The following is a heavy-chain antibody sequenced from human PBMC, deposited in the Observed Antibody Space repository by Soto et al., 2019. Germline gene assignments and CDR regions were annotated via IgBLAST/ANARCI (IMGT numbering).Heavy chain of an antibody. D-gene: IGHD2-2*01. Sequence: SETLSLTCTVSGGSISSGDYYWSWIRQPPGKGLEWIGYIYYSGSTYYNPSLKSRVTISVDTSKNQFSLKLSSVTAAGTAVYYCARVVNIVVVPAASGSMDVWGQGTTVTVSS. CDR1: GGSISSGDYY. CDR2: IYYSGST. CDR3: ARVVNIVVVPAASGSMDV. J-gene: IGHJ6*02. V-gene: IGHV4-30-4*01.